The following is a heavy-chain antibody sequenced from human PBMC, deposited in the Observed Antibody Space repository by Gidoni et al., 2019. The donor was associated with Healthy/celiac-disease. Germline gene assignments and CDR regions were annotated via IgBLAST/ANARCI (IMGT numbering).Heavy chain of an antibody. J-gene: IGHJ5*02. CDR2: ISSSSSYI. CDR1: GFTFRSYS. CDR3: ARNYDFYWFDP. Sequence: EVQLVASGGGLVKPGGSLRLSCAASGFTFRSYSMNWVRQAPGKGLEWVSSISSSSSYIYYAASVKGRFTISRDNAKNSLYLQMNSLRAEDTAVYYCARNYDFYWFDPWGQGTLVTVSS. V-gene: IGHV3-21*01. D-gene: IGHD3-3*01.